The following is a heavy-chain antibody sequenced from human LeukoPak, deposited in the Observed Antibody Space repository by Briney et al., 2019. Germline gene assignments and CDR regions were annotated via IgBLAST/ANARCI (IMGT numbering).Heavy chain of an antibody. CDR3: ARRHSSSSPHAYYFDY. V-gene: IGHV4-34*01. J-gene: IGHJ4*02. D-gene: IGHD6-6*01. CDR2: INHSGST. CDR1: GGSFSGYY. Sequence: SETLSLTCAVYGGSFSGYYWSWIRQPPGKGLEWIGEINHSGSTNYNPSLKSRVTISVDTSKNQFSLKLSSVTAADTAVYYCARRHSSSSPHAYYFDYWGQGTLVTVSS.